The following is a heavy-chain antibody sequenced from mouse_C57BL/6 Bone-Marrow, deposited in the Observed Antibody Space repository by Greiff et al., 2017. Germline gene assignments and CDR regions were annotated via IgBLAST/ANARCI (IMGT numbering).Heavy chain of an antibody. V-gene: IGHV1-61*01. J-gene: IGHJ1*03. Sequence: QVQLQQPGAELVRPGSSVKLSCKASGYTFTSYWMDWVKQRPGQGLEWIGNIYPSDSETHYNQKFKDKATLTVDKSSSTAYMQLSSLTSEDSAVYYCAGDYDGTGYFGVWGTGTTVTVSS. CDR2: IYPSDSET. D-gene: IGHD2-4*01. CDR3: AGDYDGTGYFGV. CDR1: GYTFTSYW.